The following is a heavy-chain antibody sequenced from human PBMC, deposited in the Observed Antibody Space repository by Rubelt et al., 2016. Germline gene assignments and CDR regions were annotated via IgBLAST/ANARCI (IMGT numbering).Heavy chain of an antibody. CDR1: GGSISSSNW. Sequence: QVQLQESGPGLVKPSGTLSLTCVVSGGSISSSNWWSWVRQPPGMGLEWVGSIHYIGSTYYNPSLKSRVTMSVDTSKNQYSRVLNSVNAADTAVYYCARLRGYGEDWGQGTLVTVSS. D-gene: IGHD4/OR15-4a*01. V-gene: IGHV4-4*02. CDR3: ARLRGYGED. J-gene: IGHJ4*02. CDR2: IHYIGST.